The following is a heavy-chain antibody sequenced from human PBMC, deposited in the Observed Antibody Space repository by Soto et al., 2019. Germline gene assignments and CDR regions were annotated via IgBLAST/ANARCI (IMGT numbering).Heavy chain of an antibody. CDR1: GGSISSSSYY. V-gene: IGHV4-39*01. J-gene: IGHJ4*02. CDR2: IYYSGST. CDR3: ARHVFGKSGYYDSSGYYSYFDY. D-gene: IGHD3-22*01. Sequence: SETLSLTCTVSGGSISSSSYYWGWIRQPPGKGLEWIGSIYYSGSTYYNPSLKSRVTISVDTSKNQFSLKLSSVTAADTAVYYCARHVFGKSGYYDSSGYYSYFDYWGQGTLVTVSS.